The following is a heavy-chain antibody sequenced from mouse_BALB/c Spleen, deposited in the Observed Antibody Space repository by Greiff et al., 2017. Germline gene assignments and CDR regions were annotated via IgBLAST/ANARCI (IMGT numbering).Heavy chain of an antibody. CDR3: ARHYGNSYFDV. D-gene: IGHD2-1*01. V-gene: IGHV1S29*02. CDR1: GYTFTDYN. J-gene: IGHJ1*01. Sequence: EVQLQQSGPELVKPGASVKISCKASGYTFTDYNMHWVKQSHGKSLEWIGYIYPYNGGTGYNQKFKSKATLTVDNSSSTAYMELRSLTSEDSAVYYCARHYGNSYFDVWGAGTTVTVSS. CDR2: IYPYNGGT.